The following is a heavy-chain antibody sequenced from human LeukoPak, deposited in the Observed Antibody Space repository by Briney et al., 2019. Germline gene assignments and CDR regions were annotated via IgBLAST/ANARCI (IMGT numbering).Heavy chain of an antibody. J-gene: IGHJ4*02. Sequence: GGSLRLSCAASGFTFSSYWMSWVRQARGKGLEWVANIREDGNEKYYADSVKGQFTISRDNAKNSLFLQMDSLRAEDTAVYYCARDLAGHYYGSGSSFDYWGQGTLVTVSS. V-gene: IGHV3-7*01. CDR1: GFTFSSYW. D-gene: IGHD3-10*01. CDR3: ARDLAGHYYGSGSSFDY. CDR2: IREDGNEK.